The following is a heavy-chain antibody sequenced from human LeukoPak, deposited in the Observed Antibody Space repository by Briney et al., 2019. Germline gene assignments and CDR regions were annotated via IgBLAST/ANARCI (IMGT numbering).Heavy chain of an antibody. J-gene: IGHJ4*02. CDR3: AKYYYDRIRYFDY. CDR2: INSDGSST. CDR1: GLTFSIYW. Sequence: SGGSLRLSCAASGLTFSIYWVHWVRQAPGKGLVWVSSINSDGSSTSYADSVKGRFTISRDNAKNTLYLQMNTLRAEDTAVYYCAKYYYDRIRYFDYWGQGTLVTVSS. V-gene: IGHV3-74*01. D-gene: IGHD3-22*01.